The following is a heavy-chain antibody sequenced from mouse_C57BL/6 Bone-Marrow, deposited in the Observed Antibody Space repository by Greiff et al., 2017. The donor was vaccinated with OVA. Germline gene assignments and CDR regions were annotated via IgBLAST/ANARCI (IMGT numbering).Heavy chain of an antibody. Sequence: QVQLQQSGAELVRPGTSVKLSCKASGYTFTSYWMHWVKQRPGQGLEWIGVIDPSDSYTNYNQKFKGKATLTVDTSSSTAYMQLSSLTSEDSAVYYCAREGLPWGQGTLVTVSA. V-gene: IGHV1-59*01. J-gene: IGHJ3*02. CDR3: AREGLP. CDR2: IDPSDSYT. CDR1: GYTFTSYW. D-gene: IGHD2-1*01.